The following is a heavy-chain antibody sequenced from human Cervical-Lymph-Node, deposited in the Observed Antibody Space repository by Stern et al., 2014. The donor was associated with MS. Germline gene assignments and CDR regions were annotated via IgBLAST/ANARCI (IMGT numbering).Heavy chain of an antibody. V-gene: IGHV3-74*01. CDR1: GFTFSRYW. CDR2: TNEDGRIT. Sequence: VQLVESGGGLVQPGGSLRLSCAASGFTFSRYWMHWVRQGPGKGLVWVSRTNEDGRITNYADSVKGRFTVSRDNAKNTLYLEMTGLRADDTAVYYCARDLAGRDDFWGQGTLVTVS. CDR3: ARDLAGRDDF. J-gene: IGHJ4*02.